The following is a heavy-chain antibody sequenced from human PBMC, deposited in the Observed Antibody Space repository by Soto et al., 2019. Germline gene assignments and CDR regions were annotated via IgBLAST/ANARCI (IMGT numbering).Heavy chain of an antibody. CDR2: ISAYNGNT. D-gene: IGHD3-3*01. CDR1: GYTFTSYG. CDR3: ARDAYYDFWSGYRSNWFDP. V-gene: IGHV1-18*01. J-gene: IGHJ5*02. Sequence: QVPLVQSGAEVKKPGASVKVSCKASGYTFTSYGISWVRQAPGQGLEWMGWISAYNGNTNYAQKLQGRVTMTTDTSTSTAYMELRSLRSDDTAVYYCARDAYYDFWSGYRSNWFDPWGQGTLVTVSS.